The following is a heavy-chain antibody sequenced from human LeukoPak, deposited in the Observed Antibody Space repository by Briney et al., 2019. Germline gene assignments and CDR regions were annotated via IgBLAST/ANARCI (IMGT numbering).Heavy chain of an antibody. CDR1: GFTFSSYA. Sequence: GGSLRLSCAASGFTFSSYAMTWVREAPGKGLEGVSGITRGGGTYYADSVKGRFTISRDNSKNTLYLQMSSMRAEDTAVYYCVRGITTPDCWGQGTLVTVSS. D-gene: IGHD3-3*01. J-gene: IGHJ4*02. CDR2: ITRGGGT. V-gene: IGHV3-23*01. CDR3: VRGITTPDC.